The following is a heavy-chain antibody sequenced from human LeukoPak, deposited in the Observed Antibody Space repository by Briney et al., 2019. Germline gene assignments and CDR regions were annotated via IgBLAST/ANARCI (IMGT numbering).Heavy chain of an antibody. CDR1: GYTFTSYD. Sequence: ASVKVSCKASGYTFTSYDINWVRQATGQGLEWMGWISADNGNTNYAQQLQGRVTMTTDTSTNTAYIELRSLRSDDTAVYYCARDRRGTSWFVYWGQGTLVTVSS. CDR3: ARDRRGTSWFVY. CDR2: ISADNGNT. V-gene: IGHV1-18*01. J-gene: IGHJ5*01. D-gene: IGHD2-2*01.